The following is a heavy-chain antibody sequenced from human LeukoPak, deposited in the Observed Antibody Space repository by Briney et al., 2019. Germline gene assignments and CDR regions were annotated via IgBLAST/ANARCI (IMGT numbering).Heavy chain of an antibody. V-gene: IGHV3-21*01. CDR2: IRSSSNYI. CDR1: GFTFSSYS. D-gene: IGHD2-15*01. J-gene: IGHJ6*03. Sequence: GGSLRLSCAASGFTFSSYSMNWVRQAPGRGLEWVSSIRSSSNYIYYVDSVKGRFTISRDNAKNSLFLQMNSLRAEDTAVYFCARSKPWGYCSGGSCYPTYYYYYYMDVWGKGTTVTVSS. CDR3: ARSKPWGYCSGGSCYPTYYYYYYMDV.